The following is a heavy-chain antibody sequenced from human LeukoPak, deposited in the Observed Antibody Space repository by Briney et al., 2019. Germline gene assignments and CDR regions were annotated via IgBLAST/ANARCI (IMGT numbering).Heavy chain of an antibody. V-gene: IGHV4-4*02. CDR2: IYHSGST. CDR3: ARGGYSGYDPDLFDY. J-gene: IGHJ4*02. D-gene: IGHD5-12*01. CDR1: GGSISSSNW. Sequence: PSETLSLTCAVSGGSISSSNWWCWVRQPPGKGLEWIGEIYHSGSTNYNPSLKSRVTISVDTSRNQFSLKLSFVTAADTAVYYCARGGYSGYDPDLFDYWGQGTLVTVSS.